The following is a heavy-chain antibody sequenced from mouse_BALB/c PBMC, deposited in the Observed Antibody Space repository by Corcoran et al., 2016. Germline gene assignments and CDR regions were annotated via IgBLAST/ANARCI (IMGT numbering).Heavy chain of an antibody. CDR3: ARKRRVFAY. J-gene: IGHJ3*01. Sequence: QIQLVQSGPELKKPGETVKISCKASGYTFPNYGMNWVKQAPGKGLKWMGWINTYTGEPTYADDFKGRFAFSLETSASTAYLQINNLKNEDTATYFCARKRRVFAYWGQGTLVTVSA. CDR1: GYTFPNYG. CDR2: INTYTGEP. V-gene: IGHV9-3-1*01.